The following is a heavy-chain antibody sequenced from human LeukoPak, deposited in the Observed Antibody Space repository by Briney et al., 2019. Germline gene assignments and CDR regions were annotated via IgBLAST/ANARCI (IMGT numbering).Heavy chain of an antibody. CDR3: ARVDSSDYYYYMDV. J-gene: IGHJ6*03. Sequence: GASVKVSCKASGYTFTGYYMHWVRQAPGQGLEWMGWINPNSGGTNYAQKFQGRVTMTRDTSISTAYMELSRLRSDDTAVYYCARVDSSDYYYYMDVWGKGTTVTISS. V-gene: IGHV1-2*02. D-gene: IGHD3-22*01. CDR1: GYTFTGYY. CDR2: INPNSGGT.